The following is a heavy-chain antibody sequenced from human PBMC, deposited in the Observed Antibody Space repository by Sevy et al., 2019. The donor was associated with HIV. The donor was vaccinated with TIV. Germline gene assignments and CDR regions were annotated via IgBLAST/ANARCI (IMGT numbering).Heavy chain of an antibody. CDR3: AKNGRDGYNLDY. D-gene: IGHD5-12*01. CDR2: ISGSGGST. V-gene: IGHV3-23*01. J-gene: IGHJ4*02. CDR1: GFTFSSYA. Sequence: GGSLRLSCAASGFTFSSYAMSWVRQAPGKGLEWVSAISGSGGSTYYADSVKGRFTISRDNSKNTLYLQMNSLGAEDTAVYYCAKNGRDGYNLDYWGQGTLVTVSS.